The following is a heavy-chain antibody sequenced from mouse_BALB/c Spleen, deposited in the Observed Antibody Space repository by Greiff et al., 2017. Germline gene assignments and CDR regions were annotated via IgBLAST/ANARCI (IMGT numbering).Heavy chain of an antibody. V-gene: IGHV1-54*01. Sequence: QVQLKESGAELVRPGTSVKVSCKASGYAFTNYLIEWVKQRPGQGLEWIGVINPGSGGTNYNEKFKGKATLTADKSSSTAYMQLSSLTSDDSAVYFCARIYYRYDEGAWFAYWGQGTLVTVSA. CDR2: INPGSGGT. CDR3: ARIYYRYDEGAWFAY. CDR1: GYAFTNYL. J-gene: IGHJ3*01. D-gene: IGHD2-14*01.